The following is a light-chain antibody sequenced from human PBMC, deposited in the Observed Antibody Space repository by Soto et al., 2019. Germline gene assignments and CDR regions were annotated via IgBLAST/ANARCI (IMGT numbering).Light chain of an antibody. Sequence: EIVMAHSPFTLSVYPGESAPPSCRASKSISSSLAWYQQKPGEDPRLLIYGGATRATGIAARFSGSGSGTELTLPISSLQSEDFAVYYCQQYNNWPPWTFGQGAKVDIK. CDR1: KSISSS. J-gene: IGKJ1*01. CDR2: GGA. CDR3: QQYNNWPPWT. V-gene: IGKV3-15*01.